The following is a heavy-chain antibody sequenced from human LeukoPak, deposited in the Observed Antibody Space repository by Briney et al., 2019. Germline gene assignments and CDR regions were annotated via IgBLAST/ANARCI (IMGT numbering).Heavy chain of an antibody. Sequence: GGSLRLSCAASGFTFSSYEMNWVRQAPGKGLEWVSYISSSGSTIYYADSVKGRFTISRDNAKNSLYLQMNSLRAEDTAVYYCARGRTNTHVLLWFGELLSFDPWGQGTLVTVSA. CDR3: ARGRTNTHVLLWFGELLSFDP. V-gene: IGHV3-48*03. D-gene: IGHD3-10*01. CDR2: ISSSGSTI. J-gene: IGHJ5*02. CDR1: GFTFSSYE.